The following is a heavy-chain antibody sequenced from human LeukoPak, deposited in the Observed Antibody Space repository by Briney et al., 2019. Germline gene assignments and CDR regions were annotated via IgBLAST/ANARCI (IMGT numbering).Heavy chain of an antibody. CDR1: GYTFTSYY. V-gene: IGHV1-46*01. CDR3: AREIGYDFWSGTARLNYYYGMDV. J-gene: IGHJ6*02. Sequence: GASVKVSCKASGYTFTSYYKHWVRQAPGQGLEWMGIINPSGGSTSYAQKFQGRVTMTRDTSTSTVYMELSSLRSEDTAVYYCAREIGYDFWSGTARLNYYYGMDVWGQGTTVTVSS. CDR2: INPSGGST. D-gene: IGHD3-3*01.